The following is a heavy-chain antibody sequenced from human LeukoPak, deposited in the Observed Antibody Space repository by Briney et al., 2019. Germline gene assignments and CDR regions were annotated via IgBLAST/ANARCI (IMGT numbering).Heavy chain of an antibody. CDR3: ARDYYDSSGYSYGMDV. Sequence: PSETLSLTRTVSGGSISSGGYSWSWIRQHPGKGLEWIGYIYYSGSTYYNPSLKSRVTISVDTSKNQFSLKLSSVTAADTAVYYCARDYYDSSGYSYGMDVWGQGTTVAVSS. D-gene: IGHD3-22*01. CDR2: IYYSGST. V-gene: IGHV4-31*03. CDR1: GGSISSGGYS. J-gene: IGHJ6*02.